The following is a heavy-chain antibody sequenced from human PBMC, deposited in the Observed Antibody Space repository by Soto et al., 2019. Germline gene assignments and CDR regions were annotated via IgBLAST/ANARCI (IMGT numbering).Heavy chain of an antibody. CDR1: GGSISSSSYY. V-gene: IGHV4-39*01. J-gene: IGHJ4*02. CDR2: IYYSGST. D-gene: IGHD5-12*01. Sequence: PSETLSLTCTVSGGSISSSSYYWGWIRQPPGKGLEWIGSIYYSGSTYYNPSLKSRVTIPVDTSKNQFSLKLSSVTAADTAVYYCARQFFGDGYNYDFDYWGQGTLVTVSS. CDR3: ARQFFGDGYNYDFDY.